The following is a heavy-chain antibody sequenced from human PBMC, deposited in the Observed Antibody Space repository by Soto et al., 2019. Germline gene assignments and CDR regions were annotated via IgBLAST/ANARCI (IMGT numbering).Heavy chain of an antibody. CDR2: ISSSSSTI. CDR3: ARESLGVVAARPYYYYYMDV. J-gene: IGHJ6*03. CDR1: GFTFSSYS. Sequence: GGSLRLSCAASGFTFSSYSMNWVRQAPGKGLECVSYISSSSSTIYYADSVKGRFTISRDNAKNSLYLQMNSLRAEDTAVYYCARESLGVVAARPYYYYYMDVWGKGTTVTVSS. V-gene: IGHV3-48*01. D-gene: IGHD6-6*01.